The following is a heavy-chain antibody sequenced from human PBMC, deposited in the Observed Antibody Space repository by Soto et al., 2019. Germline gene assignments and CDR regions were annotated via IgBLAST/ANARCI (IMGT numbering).Heavy chain of an antibody. J-gene: IGHJ5*02. Sequence: QVQLQESGPGLVKPSQTLSLTCAVSGGSIRSGGYYWNWIRQHPGKGLEWIGYIYYSGSTSYNPSLKSRVTISVDTTKNQFSLKLSSVTAADTAVHYCAREPRAWGQGTLVTVSS. CDR2: IYYSGST. CDR3: AREPRA. CDR1: GGSIRSGGYY. V-gene: IGHV4-31*11.